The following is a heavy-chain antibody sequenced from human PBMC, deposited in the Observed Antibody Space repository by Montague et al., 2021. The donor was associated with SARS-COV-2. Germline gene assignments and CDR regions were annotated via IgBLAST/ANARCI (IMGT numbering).Heavy chain of an antibody. Sequence: SETRSLTCTVSGGSISNFYWTWIRSPPGKGLDWIGSISYTGSTSYNPSLKSRVAISVDTSKNQFSLKLTSVTAADTAFYYCARINPTGVDFWGQGTLVTVSS. CDR2: ISYTGST. CDR1: GGSISNFY. V-gene: IGHV4-59*12. D-gene: IGHD1-14*01. J-gene: IGHJ4*02. CDR3: ARINPTGVDF.